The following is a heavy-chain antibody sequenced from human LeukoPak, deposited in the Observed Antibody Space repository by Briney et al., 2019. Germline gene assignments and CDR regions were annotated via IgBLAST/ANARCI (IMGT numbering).Heavy chain of an antibody. CDR2: IRGRDDST. CDR1: AFTFSSYA. J-gene: IGHJ4*01. V-gene: IGHV3-23*01. Sequence: GGSLRLSCAASAFTFSSYARSWGRQAQGKILQRGSGIRGRDDSTFYAYSGQGRFIISSTHSKNTLFLQMNSLRVGDTVVYFCAKDYGAYVILFVFWGHGTLVPVSS. D-gene: IGHD4-17*01. CDR3: AKDYGAYVILFVF.